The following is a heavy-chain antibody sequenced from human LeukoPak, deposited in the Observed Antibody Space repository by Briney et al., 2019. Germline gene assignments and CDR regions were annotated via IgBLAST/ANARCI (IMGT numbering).Heavy chain of an antibody. CDR3: ARGPLWFGDASYAFDV. CDR1: GGSISSYY. V-gene: IGHV4-59*01. J-gene: IGHJ3*01. D-gene: IGHD3-10*01. Sequence: PSETLSLTCTVSGGSISSYYWSWIRQPPGKGLEWIGYIYYSGSTNYNPSLKSRVTISVDTSKNQFSLKLSSVTAADTAVYYCARGPLWFGDASYAFDVWGQGTMVTVSS. CDR2: IYYSGST.